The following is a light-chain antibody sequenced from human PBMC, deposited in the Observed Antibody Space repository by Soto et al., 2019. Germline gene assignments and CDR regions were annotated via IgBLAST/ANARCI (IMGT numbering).Light chain of an antibody. J-gene: IGKJ5*01. CDR2: AAS. V-gene: IGKV1-27*01. CDR1: QSISNY. Sequence: DIQMTQSPATLSASVGDSVTITCRASQSISNYLAWYQQKPGKLPNLLIYAASTLQSGVPSRFSSSGSGTDFTLTISSLQPEDVASYYCQNHNSAPITFGQGTRLEIK. CDR3: QNHNSAPIT.